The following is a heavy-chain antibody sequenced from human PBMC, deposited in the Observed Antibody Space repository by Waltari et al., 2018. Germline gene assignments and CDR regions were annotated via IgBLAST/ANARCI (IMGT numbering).Heavy chain of an antibody. J-gene: IGHJ3*02. Sequence: QVQLVQSGAEVKNHGASVKVSCKASGYTFITYDMNWVRQAAGQGLEWMGWMNPNSGDTGYAQKFQGRVSMTRDTSVSTAYMELSSLRPEDTAVYYCARWQKETDAFDIWGQGTVVTVSP. CDR3: ARWQKETDAFDI. CDR2: MNPNSGDT. D-gene: IGHD5-12*01. CDR1: GYTFITYD. V-gene: IGHV1-8*02.